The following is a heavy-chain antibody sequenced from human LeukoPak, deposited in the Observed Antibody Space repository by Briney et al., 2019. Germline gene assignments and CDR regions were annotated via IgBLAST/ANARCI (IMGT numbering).Heavy chain of an antibody. Sequence: PGGSLRLSCAASGFTFSSYAMHWVRQAPGKGLEWVAVISYDGSNKYYADSVKGRFTISRDDSKNTLYLQMNSLRAEDTAVYYCAKDQVAAAVKYYYGMDVWGQGTTVTVSS. D-gene: IGHD6-13*01. CDR2: ISYDGSNK. CDR3: AKDQVAAAVKYYYGMDV. V-gene: IGHV3-30-3*01. J-gene: IGHJ6*02. CDR1: GFTFSSYA.